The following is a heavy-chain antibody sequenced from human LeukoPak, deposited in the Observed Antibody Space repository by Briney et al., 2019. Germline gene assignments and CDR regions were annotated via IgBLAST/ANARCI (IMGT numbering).Heavy chain of an antibody. CDR1: GGSLCSFF. CDR3: ARVRGGYDSEYYYYYMDV. D-gene: IGHD5-12*01. J-gene: IGHJ6*03. Sequence: PSETLSLTRTLSGGSLCSFFWSWLPQPPGKELEWFGYIYYSGSTNYTPSLKSRVTISVDTYKNQFSLKLSSVTAADTAVYYCARVRGGYDSEYYYYYMDVWGKGTTVTVSS. CDR2: IYYSGST. V-gene: IGHV4-59*01.